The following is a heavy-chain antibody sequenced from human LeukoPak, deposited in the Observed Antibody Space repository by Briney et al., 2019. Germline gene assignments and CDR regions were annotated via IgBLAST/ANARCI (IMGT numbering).Heavy chain of an antibody. Sequence: SQTLSLTCALSGDSVSSNSAAWNWLRQSPSRGLEWLGRTYYRSKWYNDYAVSVKSRITIIPVTSKNQFSLQLNSVTPEDTAVYYCAREELRYFDWLLDYFDYWGQGTLVTVSS. CDR2: TYYRSKWYN. J-gene: IGHJ4*02. D-gene: IGHD3-9*01. V-gene: IGHV6-1*01. CDR3: AREELRYFDWLLDYFDY. CDR1: GDSVSSNSAA.